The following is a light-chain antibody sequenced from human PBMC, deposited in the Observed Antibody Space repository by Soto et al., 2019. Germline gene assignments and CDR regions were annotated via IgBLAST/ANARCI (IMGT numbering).Light chain of an antibody. J-gene: IGLJ1*01. CDR1: SSNIGKNF. Sequence: QSVLTQPPSVSAASGQKVTISCSGSSSNIGKNFVSWYQQLPGTAPKLIIYDNNRRPSGIPDRFSGSKSGTSATLGITGLQTGDEADYYCSSYTSSSTRVFGTGTKVTVL. CDR2: DNN. CDR3: SSYTSSSTRV. V-gene: IGLV1-51*01.